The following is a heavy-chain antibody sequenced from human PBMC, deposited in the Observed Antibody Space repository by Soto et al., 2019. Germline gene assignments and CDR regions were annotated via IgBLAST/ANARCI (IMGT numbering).Heavy chain of an antibody. D-gene: IGHD4-17*01. CDR1: GGTFSSHT. J-gene: IGHJ2*01. Sequence: QDQLVQSGAEVKKPGSSVKVSCKASGGTFSSHTFSWVRQAPGQGLEWMGRIIPALGTATYAQKFQGRVTITAGESSNPVYLEPNSPRSGETAVFYLGGPDFGYYWDFELRGRGTLVTVSS. V-gene: IGHV1-69*08. CDR2: IIPALGTA. CDR3: GGPDFGYYWDFEL.